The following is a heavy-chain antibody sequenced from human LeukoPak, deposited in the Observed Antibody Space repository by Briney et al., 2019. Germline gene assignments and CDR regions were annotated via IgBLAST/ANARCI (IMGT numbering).Heavy chain of an antibody. Sequence: SVKVSCKASGGTFSSYAISWVRQAPGQGVEWMGSIIPIFGTANYAQKFQGRVTITADKSTSTPYMELSSLRSEDTAVYYCARGVVPAAMQIYYYMDVWGKGTTVTVSS. V-gene: IGHV1-69*06. CDR3: ARGVVPAAMQIYYYMDV. CDR1: GGTFSSYA. D-gene: IGHD2-2*01. CDR2: IIPIFGTA. J-gene: IGHJ6*03.